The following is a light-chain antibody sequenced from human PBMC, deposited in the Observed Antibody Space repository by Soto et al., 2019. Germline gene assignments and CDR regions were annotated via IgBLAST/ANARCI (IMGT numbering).Light chain of an antibody. CDR3: QTWGTGIRV. J-gene: IGLJ3*02. CDR2: VNSDGSH. CDR1: SGHSSYI. V-gene: IGLV4-69*01. Sequence: QAVVTQSPSASASLGASVMLTCTLSSGHSSYIIAWHQQQPEKGPRYLMKVNSDGSHTKGDGIPDRFSGSSSGAERYLTISSLQSEDEADYYCQTWGTGIRVFGGGTKLTVL.